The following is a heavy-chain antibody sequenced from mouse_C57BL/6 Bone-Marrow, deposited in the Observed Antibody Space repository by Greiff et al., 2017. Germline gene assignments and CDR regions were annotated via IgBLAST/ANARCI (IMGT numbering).Heavy chain of an antibody. Sequence: VQLQQSGAELVRPGASVKLSCTASGFNIKDYYMHWVKQRPEQGLEWIGRIDPEDGDTEYAPKFQCKATMTADTSSNTAYLQSSSLTSEDTSVYYCTITTVGGFAYWGQGTLVTVSA. CDR2: IDPEDGDT. V-gene: IGHV14-1*01. CDR1: GFNIKDYY. CDR3: TITTVGGFAY. D-gene: IGHD1-1*01. J-gene: IGHJ3*01.